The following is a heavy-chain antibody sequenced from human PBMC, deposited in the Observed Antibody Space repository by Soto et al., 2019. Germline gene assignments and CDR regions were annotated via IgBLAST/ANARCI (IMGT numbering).Heavy chain of an antibody. D-gene: IGHD6-6*01. CDR1: GFTFSSYG. V-gene: IGHV3-30*03. Sequence: QVQLVESGGGVVQPGRSLRLSCAASGFTFSSYGMHWVRQAPGKGLERVAVISSDGSNKYYADSVKGRFTIPRDNSKNTLYLRMDSLRAEDTAVYYCAHGRLARDRLSGGLLDYWGQRTLVTVSS. J-gene: IGHJ4*02. CDR3: AHGRLARDRLSGGLLDY. CDR2: ISSDGSNK.